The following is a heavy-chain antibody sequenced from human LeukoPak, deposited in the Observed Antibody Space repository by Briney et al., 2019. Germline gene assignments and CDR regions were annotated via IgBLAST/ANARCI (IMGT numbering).Heavy chain of an antibody. CDR3: ARGRGPRGWYARYFDL. J-gene: IGHJ2*01. D-gene: IGHD6-19*01. V-gene: IGHV4-34*01. CDR2: IKHSGST. Sequence: SETLSLTCAVYGGSFSGYYWGWIRQPPGKGLERIGEIKHSGSTNYNPSLKSRVTISVDTSKNQFSLKLSSVTAADTAVYYCARGRGPRGWYARYFDLWGRGTLVTVSS. CDR1: GGSFSGYY.